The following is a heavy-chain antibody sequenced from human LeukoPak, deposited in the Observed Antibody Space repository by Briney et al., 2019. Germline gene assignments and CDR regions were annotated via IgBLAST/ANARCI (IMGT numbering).Heavy chain of an antibody. CDR3: AKDEATSGGGLAS. J-gene: IGHJ4*02. CDR1: GFSVSGTH. D-gene: IGHD3-16*01. CDR2: MYTGGTT. Sequence: PGGSLRLSCAASGFSVSGTHMSWVRQAPGKGLEWVSAMYTGGTTYYADSVQGRFTIYRDSSKNTLYLQMNSLRAEDTAVYYCAKDEATSGGGLASWGQGTLVSASS. V-gene: IGHV3-53*01.